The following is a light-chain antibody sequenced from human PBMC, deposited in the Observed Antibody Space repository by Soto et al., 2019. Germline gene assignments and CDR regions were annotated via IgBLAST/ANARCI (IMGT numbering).Light chain of an antibody. Sequence: DIQMTQSPSTLSASVGDSVTITCRASQSISTWLAWYQQKPGKAPNLLIYDASSLASGVPSRFSGSGSGTEFTLTISSLQPDDFATFYCQQYNRHSKTFGQGTKVEIK. CDR1: QSISTW. CDR2: DAS. CDR3: QQYNRHSKT. J-gene: IGKJ1*01. V-gene: IGKV1-5*01.